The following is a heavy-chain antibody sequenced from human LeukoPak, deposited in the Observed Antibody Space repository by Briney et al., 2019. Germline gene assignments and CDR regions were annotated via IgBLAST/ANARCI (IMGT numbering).Heavy chain of an antibody. CDR3: ARPQWELLEYFQH. CDR1: GFAFSSYS. CDR2: ISSSSSYI. V-gene: IGHV3-21*01. Sequence: PGGSLRLSCAASGFAFSSYSMNWVRQAPGKGLEWVSSISSSSSYIYYADSVKGRFTISRDNSKNTLYLQMNSLRAEDTAVYYCARPQWELLEYFQHWGQGTLVTVSS. D-gene: IGHD1-26*01. J-gene: IGHJ1*01.